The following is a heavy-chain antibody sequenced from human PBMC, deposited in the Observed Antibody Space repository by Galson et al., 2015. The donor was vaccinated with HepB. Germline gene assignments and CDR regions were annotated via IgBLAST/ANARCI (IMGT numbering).Heavy chain of an antibody. J-gene: IGHJ6*02. V-gene: IGHV3-9*01. CDR2: ISWNSGSI. D-gene: IGHD2-2*01. CDR1: GFTFDDYA. CDR3: AKGVVPARYYYYGMDV. Sequence: SLRLSCAASGFTFDDYAMHWVRQAPGKGLEWVSGISWNSGSIGYADSVKGRFTISRDNAKNSLYLQMNSLRAEDTALYYCAKGVVPARYYYYGMDVWGQGTTVTVSS.